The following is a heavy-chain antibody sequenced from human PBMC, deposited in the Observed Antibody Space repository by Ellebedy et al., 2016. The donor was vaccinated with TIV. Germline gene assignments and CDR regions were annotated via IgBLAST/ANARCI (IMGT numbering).Heavy chain of an antibody. V-gene: IGHV3-23*01. CDR3: AKASRGYYYGAGSHVDY. CDR1: GFTFSSYA. CDR2: ISGIGGST. J-gene: IGHJ4*02. D-gene: IGHD3-10*01. Sequence: GESLKISCAASGFTFSSYAMSWARQAPGKGLEWVPAISGIGGSTYYADSVKGRFTISRDNSKNTLYLQMNSLRAEDTAVYYCAKASRGYYYGAGSHVDYWGQGTLVTVSS.